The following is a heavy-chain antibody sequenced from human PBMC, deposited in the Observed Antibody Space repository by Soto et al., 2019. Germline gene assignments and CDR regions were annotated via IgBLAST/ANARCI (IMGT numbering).Heavy chain of an antibody. J-gene: IGHJ6*02. CDR2: IWHDGNNK. Sequence: PWGSLRLSCAASGFTFSNYGMHWVRQDPGKGLEWVAIIWHDGNNKYYADSVRGRFIISRDNSKNRLYLQMNSLRAEDTAVYHCASDLVGASESYGLDVWGQGTTVNVS. CDR3: ASDLVGASESYGLDV. V-gene: IGHV3-33*01. CDR1: GFTFSNYG. D-gene: IGHD1-26*01.